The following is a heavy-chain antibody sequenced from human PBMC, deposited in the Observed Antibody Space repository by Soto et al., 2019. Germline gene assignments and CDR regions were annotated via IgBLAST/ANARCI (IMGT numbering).Heavy chain of an antibody. CDR3: AREGATGSNNWFDP. Sequence: PSETLSLTCTVSGGSINGYWWSWIRQPPGQGLEWIGYIDYGGTTNYNPSLKSRVAISVYTSKNQLSLRLSSVTAEDTAVYYCAREGATGSNNWFDPWGQGTLVTVSS. V-gene: IGHV4-59*01. CDR2: IDYGGTT. J-gene: IGHJ5*02. CDR1: GGSINGYW. D-gene: IGHD1-26*01.